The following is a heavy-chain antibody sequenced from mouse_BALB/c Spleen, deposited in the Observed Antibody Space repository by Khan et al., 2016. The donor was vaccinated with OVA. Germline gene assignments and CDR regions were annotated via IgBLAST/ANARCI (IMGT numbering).Heavy chain of an antibody. D-gene: IGHD1-1*01. CDR2: IDPETGGT. Sequence: QVQLQQSGAELVRPGASVTLSCKASGYTFTDYEMHWVKQTPGHGLEWIGAIDPETGGTAYNQKLKGKATLTADKSSSTAYMELRSLTSADSAVYYCTRSYYGSIGFDYWGQGPTLTVSS. CDR3: TRSYYGSIGFDY. CDR1: GYTFTDYE. J-gene: IGHJ2*01. V-gene: IGHV1-15*01.